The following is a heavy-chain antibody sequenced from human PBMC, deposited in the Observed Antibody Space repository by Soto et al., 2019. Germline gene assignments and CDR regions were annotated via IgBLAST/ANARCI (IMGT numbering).Heavy chain of an antibody. Sequence: SETLSLTCAVYGGSFSGYYWSWIRQPPGKGLEWIGEINHSGSTNYNPSLKSRVTISVDTSKNQFSLKLSSVIAADTAVYYCARGRSSWQLGMTPPHPWGQGTLVTVSS. CDR3: ARGRSSWQLGMTPPHP. J-gene: IGHJ5*02. CDR1: GGSFSGYY. V-gene: IGHV4-34*01. CDR2: INHSGST. D-gene: IGHD6-6*01.